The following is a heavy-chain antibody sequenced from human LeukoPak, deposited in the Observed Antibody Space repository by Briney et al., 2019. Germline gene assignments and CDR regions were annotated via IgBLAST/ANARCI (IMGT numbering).Heavy chain of an antibody. CDR1: GYTFTSYA. CDR3: AREPSASGWYQNWFDP. CDR2: INTNTGNP. J-gene: IGHJ5*02. D-gene: IGHD6-19*01. Sequence: GASVKFSCKASGYTFTSYAMNWVRQAPGQGLEWMGWINTNTGNPTYAQGFTGRFVFSLDTSVSTAYLQISSLKAEDTAVYYCAREPSASGWYQNWFDPWGQGTLVTVSS. V-gene: IGHV7-4-1*02.